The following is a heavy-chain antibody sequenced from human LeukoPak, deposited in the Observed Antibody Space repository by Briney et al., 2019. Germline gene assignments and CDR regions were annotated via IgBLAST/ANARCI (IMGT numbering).Heavy chain of an antibody. Sequence: GGSLRLSCAASGFTFSSYSMNWVRQAPGKGLEWVSSISSSTSYIYYADSVKGRFTISRDNSKNTLYLQMNSLRAEDTAVYYCARGPSGYHNTGGQGTLVTVSS. CDR2: ISSSTSYI. CDR1: GFTFSSYS. J-gene: IGHJ4*02. V-gene: IGHV3-21*01. D-gene: IGHD5-12*01. CDR3: ARGPSGYHNT.